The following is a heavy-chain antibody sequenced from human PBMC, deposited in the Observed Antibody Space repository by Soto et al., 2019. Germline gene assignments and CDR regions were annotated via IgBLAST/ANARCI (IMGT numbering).Heavy chain of an antibody. Sequence: GESLKISCKGSGYSFTSYWIGWVRQMPGKGLEWMGIIYPGDSDTRYSPSFQGQVTISADKSISTAYLQWSSLKASDTAMYYCARHRISYGSGSSEPDFDYWGQGTLVTVSS. CDR1: GYSFTSYW. V-gene: IGHV5-51*01. CDR3: ARHRISYGSGSSEPDFDY. J-gene: IGHJ4*02. D-gene: IGHD3-10*01. CDR2: IYPGDSDT.